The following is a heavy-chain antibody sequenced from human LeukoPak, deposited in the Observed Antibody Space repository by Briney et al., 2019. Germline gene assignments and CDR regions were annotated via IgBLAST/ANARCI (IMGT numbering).Heavy chain of an antibody. J-gene: IGHJ4*02. D-gene: IGHD3-16*02. Sequence: ASVTVSCKASGYTFTSYDIHWVRQATGQGLEWMGWMNPNSGNTGYAQKFQGRVTMTRNTSISTAYMELSSLRSEDTAVYYCARGGYDYVWGSYRSNFDYWGQGTLVTVSS. CDR3: ARGGYDYVWGSYRSNFDY. V-gene: IGHV1-8*01. CDR1: GYTFTSYD. CDR2: MNPNSGNT.